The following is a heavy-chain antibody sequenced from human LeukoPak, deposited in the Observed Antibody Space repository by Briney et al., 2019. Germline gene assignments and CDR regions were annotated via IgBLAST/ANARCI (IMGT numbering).Heavy chain of an antibody. CDR1: GYTLTELA. D-gene: IGHD3-22*01. Sequence: ASVKVSCKVSGYTLTELAMHWVRQGPRKGLEWMGGFDPEDGETIYAQKFQGRVTMTEDTSTDTAYSELSSLRSEDTAVYYCATSWRYYDSSGYYGGWFDPWGQGTLVTVSS. CDR3: ATSWRYYDSSGYYGGWFDP. V-gene: IGHV1-24*01. CDR2: FDPEDGET. J-gene: IGHJ5*02.